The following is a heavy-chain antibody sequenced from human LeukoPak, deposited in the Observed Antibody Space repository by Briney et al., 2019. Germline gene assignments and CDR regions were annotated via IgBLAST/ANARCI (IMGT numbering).Heavy chain of an antibody. J-gene: IGHJ4*02. Sequence: GESLKISCKASGYGFTSYWIGWVRQMPGKGLEWMGIISPGDSYTRYSPSSQGQVTFSADKSISTAYVQWSSLRASDTATYYCARLGRRGGSYLIYFDSWGQGTLVTVSS. V-gene: IGHV5-51*01. CDR3: ARLGRRGGSYLIYFDS. CDR2: ISPGDSYT. D-gene: IGHD1-26*01. CDR1: GYGFTSYW.